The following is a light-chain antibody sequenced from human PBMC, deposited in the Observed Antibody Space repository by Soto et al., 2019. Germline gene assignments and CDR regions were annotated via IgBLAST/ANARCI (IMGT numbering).Light chain of an antibody. CDR2: AAS. CDR3: QQYDSILGT. V-gene: IGKV1-39*01. CDR1: QSISSY. Sequence: DIQMTQSPSSLSASVGDRVTITCRASQSISSYLNWYQQKPGKAPKLLIYAASSLQSGVPSRFSGSGSGTDFTLTISNLQPDDFATYYCQQYDSILGTFGPGTKVDIK. J-gene: IGKJ1*01.